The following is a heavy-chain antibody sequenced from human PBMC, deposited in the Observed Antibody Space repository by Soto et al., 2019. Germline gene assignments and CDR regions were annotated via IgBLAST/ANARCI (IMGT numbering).Heavy chain of an antibody. CDR3: AKGNLFYDFWSGFLKTEYGMDV. V-gene: IGHV3-23*01. J-gene: IGHJ6*02. Sequence: GGSLRLSCAASGFTFSSYAMSWVRQAPGKGLEWVSAISGSGGSTYYADSVKGRFTISRDNSKNTLYLQMNSLRAEDTAVYYCAKGNLFYDFWSGFLKTEYGMDVWGQGTTVTVSS. D-gene: IGHD3-3*01. CDR1: GFTFSSYA. CDR2: ISGSGGST.